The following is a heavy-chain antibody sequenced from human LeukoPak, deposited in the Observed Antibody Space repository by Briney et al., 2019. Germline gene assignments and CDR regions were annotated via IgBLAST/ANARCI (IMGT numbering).Heavy chain of an antibody. Sequence: PGGSLRLSCSASGFTFSSYAMYWVRQAPGKGLKYVSTISSNGGSTYYADSVKGRFTISRDNSKNTLYLQMSSLRAEDTAVYYCAKDQGGQYYDILTGYYTPPAFDYWGQGTLVTVSS. CDR3: AKDQGGQYYDILTGYYTPPAFDY. J-gene: IGHJ4*02. D-gene: IGHD3-9*01. V-gene: IGHV3-64D*09. CDR1: GFTFSSYA. CDR2: ISSNGGST.